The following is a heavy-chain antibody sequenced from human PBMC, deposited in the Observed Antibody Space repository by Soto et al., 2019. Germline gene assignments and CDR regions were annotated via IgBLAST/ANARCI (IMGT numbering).Heavy chain of an antibody. V-gene: IGHV1-69*13. Sequence: SVKVSCKASGGTFSSYAISWVRQAPGQGPEWMGGIIPIFGTANYAQKFQGRVTITADESTSTDYMELSSLRSEDTAVYYCARGNGYSSSSLWFDPWGQGTLVTVSS. CDR2: IIPIFGTA. D-gene: IGHD6-6*01. CDR1: GGTFSSYA. J-gene: IGHJ5*02. CDR3: ARGNGYSSSSLWFDP.